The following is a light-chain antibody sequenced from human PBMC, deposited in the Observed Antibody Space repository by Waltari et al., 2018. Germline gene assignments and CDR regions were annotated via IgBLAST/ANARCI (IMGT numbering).Light chain of an antibody. Sequence: EIVMTQSPATLSVSPGESATLSCRASQSVSSNSAWYQQKPGQAPRLLIYHASTRATGSPARFSGSGSGTEFTLTISSLQSEDFAVYYCHHYYNWPMTFGQGTRLEIK. CDR2: HAS. V-gene: IGKV3-15*01. CDR3: HHYYNWPMT. J-gene: IGKJ5*01. CDR1: QSVSSN.